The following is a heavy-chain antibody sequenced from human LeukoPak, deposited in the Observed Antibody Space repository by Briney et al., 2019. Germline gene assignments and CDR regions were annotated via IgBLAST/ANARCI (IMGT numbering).Heavy chain of an antibody. CDR1: GFTFSSYG. Sequence: PGGSLRLSCAASGFTFSSYGMHWVRQAPGKGLEWVAFIRYDGSNKYYADSVKGRFTISRDNSKNTLYLQMNSLRAEDTAVYYCAKEPYCSGGSCYRVAPYYYYCMDVWGKGTTVTISS. CDR2: IRYDGSNK. D-gene: IGHD2-15*01. V-gene: IGHV3-30*02. CDR3: AKEPYCSGGSCYRVAPYYYYCMDV. J-gene: IGHJ6*03.